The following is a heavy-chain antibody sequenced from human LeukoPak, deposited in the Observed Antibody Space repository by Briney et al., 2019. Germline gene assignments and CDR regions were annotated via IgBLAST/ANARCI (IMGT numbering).Heavy chain of an antibody. CDR1: GGSFSGYY. D-gene: IGHD3-10*01. Sequence: SETLSLTCAVYGGSFSGYYWSWIRQPPGKGLEWIGEINDSGSTNYNPSLKRRGTISVDTSTNPFSLKLSSVTAADTAVYYCARGRKNRGSYGSGRPFDYWGQGTLVTVSS. CDR2: INDSGST. J-gene: IGHJ4*02. V-gene: IGHV4-34*01. CDR3: ARGRKNRGSYGSGRPFDY.